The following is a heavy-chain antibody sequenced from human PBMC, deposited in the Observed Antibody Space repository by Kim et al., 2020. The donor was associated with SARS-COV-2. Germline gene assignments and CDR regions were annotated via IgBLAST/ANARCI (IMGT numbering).Heavy chain of an antibody. J-gene: IGHJ6*02. D-gene: IGHD6-13*01. V-gene: IGHV4-39*07. Sequence: SETLSLTCTVSGSSISSSSYYWGWIRQPPGKGLEWIGSIYYSGSTYYNPSLKSRVTISVDTSKNQFSLKLSSVTAADTAVYYCARGVAAAGTADDYYYYYGMDVWGQGTTVTVSS. CDR2: IYYSGST. CDR3: ARGVAAAGTADDYYYYYGMDV. CDR1: GSSISSSSYY.